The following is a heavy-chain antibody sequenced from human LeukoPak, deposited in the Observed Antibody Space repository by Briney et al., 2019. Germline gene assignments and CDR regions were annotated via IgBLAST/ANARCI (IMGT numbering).Heavy chain of an antibody. Sequence: GGSLRLSCAASGFTFSSYGMHWVRQAPGKGLEWVAVISYDGSNKYYADSVKGRFTISRDNSKNTLYLQMNSVRAEDTAVYYCAKGAILEPFDYWGQGTLVTVSS. CDR2: ISYDGSNK. D-gene: IGHD2-2*02. CDR1: GFTFSSYG. V-gene: IGHV3-30*18. CDR3: AKGAILEPFDY. J-gene: IGHJ4*02.